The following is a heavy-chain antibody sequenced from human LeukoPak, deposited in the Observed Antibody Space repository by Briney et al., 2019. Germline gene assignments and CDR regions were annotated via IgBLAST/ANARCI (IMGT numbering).Heavy chain of an antibody. J-gene: IGHJ4*02. D-gene: IGHD1-1*01. Sequence: ASETLSLTCTVSSGSIGSYYWSWIRQPPGKGLEGIGYIYYSGSTNYNASLKSRVTMSVDTSKNQFSLKLSSVTAADTAVYYCASGVRYFDYWGQGTLVTVSS. CDR1: SGSIGSYY. CDR3: ASGVRYFDY. CDR2: IYYSGST. V-gene: IGHV4-59*12.